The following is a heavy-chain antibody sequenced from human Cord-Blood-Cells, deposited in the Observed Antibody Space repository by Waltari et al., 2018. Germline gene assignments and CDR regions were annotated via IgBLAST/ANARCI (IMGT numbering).Heavy chain of an antibody. Sequence: QVQLQESGPGLVKPSETLSLTCTVSGGSISSYYWSWIRQPAGKGLEWIGRIYTSGSTTDNPSLKSRVTMSVDTSKNQFSLKLSSVTASDTAVYYCARDLVVPAAIDYYYYYYMDVWGKGTTVTVSS. CDR2: IYTSGST. CDR1: GGSISSYY. V-gene: IGHV4-4*07. J-gene: IGHJ6*03. CDR3: ARDLVVPAAIDYYYYYYMDV. D-gene: IGHD2-2*01.